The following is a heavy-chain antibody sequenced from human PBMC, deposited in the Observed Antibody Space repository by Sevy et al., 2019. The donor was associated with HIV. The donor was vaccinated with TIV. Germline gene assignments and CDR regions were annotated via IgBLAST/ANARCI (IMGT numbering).Heavy chain of an antibody. CDR3: ARLTTQPTSDLYGMDV. CDR1: GYIFTDYY. D-gene: IGHD4-17*01. Sequence: ASVKVSCKASGYIFTDYYIHWVRQAPAQGLEWMAWINSDSGVTNYAQKFQGEVTVTRDTSLSTAYLELTRLKSNDTAIYYCARLTTQPTSDLYGMDVWGQGTTVTVSS. J-gene: IGHJ6*02. CDR2: INSDSGVT. V-gene: IGHV1-2*02.